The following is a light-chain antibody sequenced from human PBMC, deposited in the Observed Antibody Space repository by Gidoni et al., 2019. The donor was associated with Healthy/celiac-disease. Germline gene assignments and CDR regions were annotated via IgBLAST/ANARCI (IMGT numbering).Light chain of an antibody. CDR3: QQSYSTPWWT. CDR2: AAS. V-gene: IGKV1-39*01. J-gene: IGKJ1*01. CDR1: QSISSY. Sequence: DIQMTQSQSSLSASVGDRVTITCRASQSISSYLNWYQQKPGKAPRLLIYAASSLQSGVPSRFSGSGSWTDFTLTISSLQPEDFATYYCQQSYSTPWWTFGQGTKVEIK.